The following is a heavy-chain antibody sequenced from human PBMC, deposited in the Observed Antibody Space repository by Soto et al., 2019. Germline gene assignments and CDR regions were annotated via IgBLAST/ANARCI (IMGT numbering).Heavy chain of an antibody. CDR1: GIEFSNYA. J-gene: IGHJ4*02. D-gene: IGHD3-16*01. V-gene: IGHV3-23*01. CDR2: VSASGRSR. Sequence: EVQLLESGGGLVQPXXSLRLSCVGSGIEFSNYAMSWVRQAPGKGLEWVSIVSASGRSRYHADSVKGRFTISRDNSKNTLYLHMTNLRAEDTAVYYCAKDGNWLDVYYDVWGQGTPVTVSS. CDR3: AKDGNWLDVYYDV.